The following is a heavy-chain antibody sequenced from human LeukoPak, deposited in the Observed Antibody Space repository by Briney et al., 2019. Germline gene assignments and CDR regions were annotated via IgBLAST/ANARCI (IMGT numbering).Heavy chain of an antibody. CDR2: ISSSSSYI. D-gene: IGHD5-12*01. Sequence: GGSLRLSCAASAFTFSSYSMNWVRQAPGKGLEWVSSISSSSSYIYYADSVKGRFTISRDISKNTVYLQMNSLRAEDTAVYYCVRERNVIVVTSYYFDYWGQGTLVTVSS. CDR3: VRERNVIVVTSYYFDY. CDR1: AFTFSSYS. V-gene: IGHV3-21*03. J-gene: IGHJ4*02.